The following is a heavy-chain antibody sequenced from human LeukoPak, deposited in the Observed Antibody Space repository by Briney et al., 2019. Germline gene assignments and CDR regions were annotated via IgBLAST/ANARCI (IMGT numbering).Heavy chain of an antibody. CDR3: ASVRYCSSTSCLSRGAFDI. CDR1: GFTFSSYW. J-gene: IGHJ3*02. Sequence: GGSLRLSCAASGFTFSSYWMTWVRQAPGKGLEWVANINQDGSEKYYVDSVKGRFTISRDNAKNSLYLQMNSLRAEDTAVYYCASVRYCSSTSCLSRGAFDIWGQGTMVTVSS. D-gene: IGHD2-2*01. V-gene: IGHV3-7*02. CDR2: INQDGSEK.